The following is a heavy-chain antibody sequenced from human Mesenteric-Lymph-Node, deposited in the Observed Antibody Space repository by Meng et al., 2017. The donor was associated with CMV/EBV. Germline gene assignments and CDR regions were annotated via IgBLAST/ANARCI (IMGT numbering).Heavy chain of an antibody. V-gene: IGHV5-51*01. Sequence: SCKGFGYSCTNSWIGWVRQMPGKGLEWMGIIFPGDSDTRYSPSFQGQVTISADKSINTAYLQWSSLKASDTAIYYCARLTTVITPTDYWGQGTLVTVSS. CDR2: IFPGDSDT. D-gene: IGHD4-23*01. CDR1: GYSCTNSW. J-gene: IGHJ4*02. CDR3: ARLTTVITPTDY.